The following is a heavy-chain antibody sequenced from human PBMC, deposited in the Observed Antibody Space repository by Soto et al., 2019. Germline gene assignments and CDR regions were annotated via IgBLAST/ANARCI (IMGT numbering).Heavy chain of an antibody. CDR1: GYTFTSYD. V-gene: IGHV1-8*01. J-gene: IGHJ6*03. CDR2: MNPNSGNT. CDR3: ARVPPIIYGNYYYYKDV. D-gene: IGHD4-17*01. Sequence: ASVKVSCKASGYTFTSYDINWVRQATGQGLEWMGWMNPNSGNTGYAQKFQGRVTMTRNTSISTAYMELSSLRSEDTAVYYCARVPPIIYGNYYYYKDVWGKGSTVTVPS.